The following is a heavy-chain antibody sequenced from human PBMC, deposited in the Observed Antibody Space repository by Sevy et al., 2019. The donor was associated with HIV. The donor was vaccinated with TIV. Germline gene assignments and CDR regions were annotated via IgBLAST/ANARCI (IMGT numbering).Heavy chain of an antibody. J-gene: IGHJ4*02. Sequence: GGCLRLSCAASGFTFSSYSMNWVRQAPGKGLEWVSSISSSSSYIYYADSVKVRFTISRDNAKNSLYLQMNSLRAEDTAPSYCARDGYSSGWTGFDYWGQGTLVTVSS. V-gene: IGHV3-21*01. CDR2: ISSSSSYI. D-gene: IGHD6-19*01. CDR3: ARDGYSSGWTGFDY. CDR1: GFTFSSYS.